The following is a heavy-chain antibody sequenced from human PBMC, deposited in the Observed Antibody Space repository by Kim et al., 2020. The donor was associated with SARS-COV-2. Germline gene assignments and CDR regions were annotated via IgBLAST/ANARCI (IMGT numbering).Heavy chain of an antibody. Sequence: RYSPSLKSRLTITKDTSKNQVVLTMTNMDPVDTATYYCAHRRGGDCWFDPWGQGTLVTVSS. J-gene: IGHJ5*02. D-gene: IGHD2-21*01. CDR3: AHRRGGDCWFDP. V-gene: IGHV2-5*01.